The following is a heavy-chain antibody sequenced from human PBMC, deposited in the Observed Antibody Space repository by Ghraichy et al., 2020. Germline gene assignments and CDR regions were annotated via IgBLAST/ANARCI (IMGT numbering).Heavy chain of an antibody. Sequence: GGSLRLSCAASGFTFSSYAMSWVRQAPGKGLEWVSAISGSGGSTYYADSVKGRFTISRDNSKNTLYLQMNSLRAEDTAVYYCAKDREGYYYDSSGYSPYWYFDLWGRGTLVTVSS. D-gene: IGHD3-22*01. CDR2: ISGSGGST. CDR3: AKDREGYYYDSSGYSPYWYFDL. V-gene: IGHV3-23*01. CDR1: GFTFSSYA. J-gene: IGHJ2*01.